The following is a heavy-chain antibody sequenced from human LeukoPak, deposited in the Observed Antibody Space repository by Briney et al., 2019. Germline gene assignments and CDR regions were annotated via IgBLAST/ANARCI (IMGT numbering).Heavy chain of an antibody. CDR1: GGSISSYY. J-gene: IGHJ3*02. CDR3: AREPNSGSGDGGLDI. Sequence: SETLSLTCTVSGGSISSYYWTWIRQPAGKGPEWIGRIHASGSTNYNPSLKGRVTMSLDTSKYQFSLRLSSVTAADTAVYYCAREPNSGSGDGGLDIWGQGTMVTVSS. D-gene: IGHD3-10*01. CDR2: IHASGST. V-gene: IGHV4-4*07.